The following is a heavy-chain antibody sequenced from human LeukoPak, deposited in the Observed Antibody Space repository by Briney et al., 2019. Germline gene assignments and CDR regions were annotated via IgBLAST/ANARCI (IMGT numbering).Heavy chain of an antibody. CDR3: AREFSAAAGFFDY. CDR1: GLTFSSYW. CDR2: INSDGSST. V-gene: IGHV3-74*01. D-gene: IGHD6-13*01. J-gene: IGHJ4*02. Sequence: GGSLRLSCAASGLTFSSYWMHWVRQAPGKGLVWVSRINSDGSSTSYADSVKGRFTISRDNAKNTLYLQMNSLRAEDTAVYYCAREFSAAAGFFDYWGQGTLVTVSS.